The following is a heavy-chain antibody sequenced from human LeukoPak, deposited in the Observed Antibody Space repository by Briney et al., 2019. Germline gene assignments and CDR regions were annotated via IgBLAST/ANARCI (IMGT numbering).Heavy chain of an antibody. CDR1: GFTFSSYA. Sequence: GGSLRLSCAASGFTFSSYAMSWVRQAPGKGLEWVSAISGSGGSTYYADSVKGRFTISRDNSKNTMYLQMNSLRAEDTAVYYCARPLRINCGMDVWGQGTTVTVSS. J-gene: IGHJ6*02. CDR2: ISGSGGST. V-gene: IGHV3-23*01. CDR3: ARPLRINCGMDV. D-gene: IGHD3-3*01.